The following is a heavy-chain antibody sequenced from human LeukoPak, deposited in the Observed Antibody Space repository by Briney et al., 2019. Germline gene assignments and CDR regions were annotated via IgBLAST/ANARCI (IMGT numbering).Heavy chain of an antibody. D-gene: IGHD3-16*01. Sequence: GGSLRLFCAASGFTFSSYAMHWVRQAPGKGLEWVAVISYDGSNKYYADSVKGRFTISRDNSKNTLYLQMNSLRAEDTAVYYCARDKGGDGDYVDYWGQGTLVTVSS. CDR3: ARDKGGDGDYVDY. V-gene: IGHV3-30-3*01. J-gene: IGHJ4*02. CDR1: GFTFSSYA. CDR2: ISYDGSNK.